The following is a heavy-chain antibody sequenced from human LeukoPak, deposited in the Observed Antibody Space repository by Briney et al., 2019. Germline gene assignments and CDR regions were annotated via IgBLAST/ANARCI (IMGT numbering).Heavy chain of an antibody. CDR3: AREGWEELGHYFDY. CDR1: GFPVGSNY. D-gene: IGHD1-26*01. Sequence: EGSLRLSCAASGFPVGSNYMTWVRQAPQKGLEWVSTIHSDGSTYYVDSVKGRFIISRDISQNTVYLEMNSLRAEDAAVYYCAREGWEELGHYFDYWGQGTVVTVSS. CDR2: IHSDGST. J-gene: IGHJ4*02. V-gene: IGHV3-53*01.